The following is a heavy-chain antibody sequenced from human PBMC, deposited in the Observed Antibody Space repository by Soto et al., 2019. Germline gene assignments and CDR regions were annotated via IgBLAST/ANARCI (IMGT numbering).Heavy chain of an antibody. J-gene: IGHJ3*02. Sequence: RASVKVSCKASGGTFSSYAISWVRQAPGQGLEWMGGIIPIFGTANYAQEFQGRVTITADESTSTAYMELSSLRSEDTAVYYCARRGYYYDSSGYGDAFDIWGQGTMVTVSS. CDR2: IIPIFGTA. CDR3: ARRGYYYDSSGYGDAFDI. CDR1: GGTFSSYA. D-gene: IGHD3-22*01. V-gene: IGHV1-69*13.